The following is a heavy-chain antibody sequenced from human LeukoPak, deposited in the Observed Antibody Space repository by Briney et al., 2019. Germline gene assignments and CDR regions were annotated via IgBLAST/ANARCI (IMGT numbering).Heavy chain of an antibody. V-gene: IGHV3-30*02. J-gene: IGHJ4*02. Sequence: PGGSLRLSWAASGFTFSSYGMHWVRQAPGKGLEWVAFIRYDGSNKYYADSVKGRFTISRDNSKNTLYLQMNSLRAEDTAVYYCAKDHGAVAGDDYWGQGTLVTVSS. CDR3: AKDHGAVAGDDY. CDR1: GFTFSSYG. CDR2: IRYDGSNK. D-gene: IGHD6-19*01.